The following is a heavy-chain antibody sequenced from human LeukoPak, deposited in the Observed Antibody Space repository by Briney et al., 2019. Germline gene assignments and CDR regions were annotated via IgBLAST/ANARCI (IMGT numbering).Heavy chain of an antibody. CDR1: GGSISSSSYY. J-gene: IGHJ4*02. CDR2: IYYSGST. V-gene: IGHV4-39*01. D-gene: IGHD5-24*01. CDR3: ARLKGSPMAYYFDY. Sequence: SETLSLTCTVSGGSISSSSYYWGWIRQPPGKGLEWIGSIYYSGSTYYNPSLKSRVTISVDTSKNQFSLKLSSVTAADTAVYYCARLKGSPMAYYFDYWGQGTLVTVSS.